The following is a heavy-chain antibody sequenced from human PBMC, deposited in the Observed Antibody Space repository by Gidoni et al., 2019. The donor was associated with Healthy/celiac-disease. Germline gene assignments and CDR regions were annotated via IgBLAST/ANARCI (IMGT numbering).Heavy chain of an antibody. CDR2: ISGSGGST. CDR1: GFTFSSYA. V-gene: IGHV3-23*01. J-gene: IGHJ4*02. D-gene: IGHD3-16*01. CDR3: AKDSLRSQDPYYFDY. Sequence: EVQLLESGGGLVQPGGSLRRSCAASGFTFSSYAMSWVRQAPGKGLEWVSAISGSGGSTYYADSVKGRFTISRDNSKNTLYLQMNSLRAEDTAVYYCAKDSLRSQDPYYFDYWGQGTLVTVSS.